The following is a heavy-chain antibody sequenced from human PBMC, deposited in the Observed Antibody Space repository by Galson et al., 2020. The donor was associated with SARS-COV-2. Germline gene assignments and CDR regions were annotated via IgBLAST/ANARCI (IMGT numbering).Heavy chain of an antibody. CDR3: AKDLSRNQLAYYFDY. CDR1: GFSFDDYA. CDR2: ISSSGGVT. D-gene: IGHD2-2*01. V-gene: IGHV3-23*01. Sequence: GESLKISCAAPGFSFDDYAMNWVRQAPGKGLQWVSGISSSGGVTHYDDSVKGRFTVSRDNSQNTLFLQMHTLRAEDTAVYYCAKDLSRNQLAYYFDYWGQGTLVTVSS. J-gene: IGHJ4*02.